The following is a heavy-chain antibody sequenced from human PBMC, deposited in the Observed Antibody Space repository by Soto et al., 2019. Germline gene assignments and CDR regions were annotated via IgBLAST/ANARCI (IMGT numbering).Heavy chain of an antibody. CDR3: AKEYSSLSGIYYYYTDV. V-gene: IGHV3-30*18. CDR2: ISYDGSNK. D-gene: IGHD6-13*01. Sequence: PGGSLRLSCAASGCTFSSYGMHWVRQAPGKGLEWVAVISYDGSNKYYADSVKGRFTISRDNSKNTLYLQMNSLRAEDTAVYYCAKEYSSLSGIYYYYTDVWGKGTTVTVSS. CDR1: GCTFSSYG. J-gene: IGHJ6*03.